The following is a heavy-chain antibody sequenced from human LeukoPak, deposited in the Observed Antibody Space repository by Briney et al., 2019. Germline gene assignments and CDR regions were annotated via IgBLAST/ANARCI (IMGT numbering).Heavy chain of an antibody. J-gene: IGHJ5*02. CDR2: ISAYNGNT. CDR1: GYTFTSYG. Sequence: ASVKVSCKASGYTFTSYGFSWVRQAPGQGLEWMGWISAYNGNTDYPQNLQGRVTLTTDTSTSTAYMELRSLRSDDTAVYYCARDHPPMKDIVVVPAAPVDWFDPWGQGTLVTVSS. V-gene: IGHV1-18*01. D-gene: IGHD2-2*01. CDR3: ARDHPPMKDIVVVPAAPVDWFDP.